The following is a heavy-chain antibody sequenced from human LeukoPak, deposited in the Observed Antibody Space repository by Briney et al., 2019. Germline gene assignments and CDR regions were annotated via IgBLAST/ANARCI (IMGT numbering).Heavy chain of an antibody. J-gene: IGHJ4*02. CDR1: GFTFSSYA. D-gene: IGHD6-19*01. V-gene: IGHV3-23*01. Sequence: PGGSLRLSCAASGFTFSSYAMSWVRQAPGRGLEWVSAISGSGGSTYYADSVKGRFTISSDTSKNTLYLQMNSLRAEDTAVYYCAKASVAGRGPSDFWGQGTLVTVSS. CDR2: ISGSGGST. CDR3: AKASVAGRGPSDF.